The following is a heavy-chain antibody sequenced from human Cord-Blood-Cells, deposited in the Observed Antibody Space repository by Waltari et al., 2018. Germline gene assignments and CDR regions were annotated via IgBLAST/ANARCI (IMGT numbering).Heavy chain of an antibody. CDR3: ARDRALSWGSNVDY. Sequence: QVQLQESGPGLVKHSETLSLTCAVSGYSISSGYYWGWIRQPPGKGLEWIGSIYHSGSTYYNPSLKSRVTISVDTSKNQFSLKLSSVTAADTAVYYCARDRALSWGSNVDYWGQGTLVTVSS. V-gene: IGHV4-38-2*02. CDR1: GYSISSGYY. CDR2: IYHSGST. D-gene: IGHD6-13*01. J-gene: IGHJ4*02.